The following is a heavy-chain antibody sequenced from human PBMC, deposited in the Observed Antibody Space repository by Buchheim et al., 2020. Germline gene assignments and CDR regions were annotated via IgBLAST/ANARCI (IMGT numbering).Heavy chain of an antibody. D-gene: IGHD3-3*01. V-gene: IGHV3-33*01. CDR1: GFTFSSYG. CDR2: IWYDGSNK. Sequence: QVQLVESGGGVVQPGRSLRLSCAASGFTFSSYGMHRVRQAPGKGLEWVAVIWYDGSNKYYADSVKGRFTIYRDNSKNTLHLQMNSLRAEDTAVYYCARTNDFWSGDEYYYYGMDVWGQGTT. J-gene: IGHJ6*02. CDR3: ARTNDFWSGDEYYYYGMDV.